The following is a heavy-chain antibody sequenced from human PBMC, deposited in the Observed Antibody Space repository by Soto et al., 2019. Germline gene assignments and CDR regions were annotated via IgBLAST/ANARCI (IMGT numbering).Heavy chain of an antibody. CDR2: ISADNGNT. J-gene: IGHJ6*02. Sequence: ASVKVSCKASGYTFYSHSISWVLQAPGQGLEWMGRISADNGNTKYAQKFRGRVTMTTDTSTSTVYMELRNLRSDDTAVYYCAICIQHDHYYGLDVCGQGTTVTVYS. CDR3: AICIQHDHYYGLDV. CDR1: GYTFYSHS. V-gene: IGHV1-18*01. D-gene: IGHD1-1*01.